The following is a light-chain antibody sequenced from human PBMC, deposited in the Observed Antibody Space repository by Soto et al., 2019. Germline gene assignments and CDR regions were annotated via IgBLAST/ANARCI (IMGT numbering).Light chain of an antibody. V-gene: IGLV3-1*01. J-gene: IGLJ2*01. CDR2: QNN. CDR1: KLGDKY. CDR3: QAWDSSTVV. Sequence: SYELTQPPSVSVSPGQTASITCSGDKLGDKYACWYQQKPGQSPVLVIHQNNKRPSGIPERFSGSNSGNTATLTISGTQAMDEADYYCQAWDSSTVVFGGGTKLTVL.